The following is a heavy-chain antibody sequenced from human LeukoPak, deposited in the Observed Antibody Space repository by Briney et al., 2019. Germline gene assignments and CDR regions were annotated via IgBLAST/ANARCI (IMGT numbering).Heavy chain of an antibody. D-gene: IGHD3-3*01. J-gene: IGHJ4*02. CDR2: ISAYNGNT. CDR3: ARDEYYDFWSGYYNGLYYFDY. CDR1: GYTFTSYG. V-gene: IGHV1-18*01. Sequence: ASVKVSCKASGYTFTSYGMSWVRQAPGQGLEWMGWISAYNGNTNYAQKLQGRVTMTTDTSTSTAYMELRSLRSDDTAVYYCARDEYYDFWSGYYNGLYYFDYWGQGTLVTVSS.